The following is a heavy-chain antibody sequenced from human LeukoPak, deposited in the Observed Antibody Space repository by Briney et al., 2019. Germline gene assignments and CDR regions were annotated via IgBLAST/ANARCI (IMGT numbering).Heavy chain of an antibody. J-gene: IGHJ4*02. Sequence: SETLSLTCAVYGGSFSGYYWSWIRQPPGKGLEWIGEINRSGSTNYNPSLKSRVTISVDTSKNQFSLKLSSVTAADTAVYYCAREINYYGSGSPKFFDYWGQGTLVTVSS. D-gene: IGHD3-10*01. CDR2: INRSGST. CDR1: GGSFSGYY. V-gene: IGHV4-34*01. CDR3: AREINYYGSGSPKFFDY.